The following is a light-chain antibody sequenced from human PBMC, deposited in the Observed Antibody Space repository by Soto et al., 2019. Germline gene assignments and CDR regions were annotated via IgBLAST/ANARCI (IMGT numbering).Light chain of an antibody. CDR3: QQSFSAPPT. J-gene: IGKJ1*01. V-gene: IGKV1-39*01. CDR1: QPISTY. CDR2: AAS. Sequence: DIQMTQSPSSLSASVGDRVAITCRASQPISTYLNWYQQKPGKAPKVLIYAASSLQAGVPLRFSGSESGTDFTLTISSLQPEDFATYYCQQSFSAPPTFGQGTKV.